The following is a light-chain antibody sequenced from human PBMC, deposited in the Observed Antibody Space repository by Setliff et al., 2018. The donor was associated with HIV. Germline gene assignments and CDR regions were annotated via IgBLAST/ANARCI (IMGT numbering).Light chain of an antibody. V-gene: IGLV2-18*02. CDR2: EVS. CDR3: ASRTAGSTPYV. Sequence: QSALTQPPSVSGSPGQSVTISCTGTSSDVGYYSRVSWYQQPPGTVPRLMIYEVSSRPSGVPDRFSGSKSGNTASLTISGLQAEDEADYYCASRTAGSTPYVFGTGTKVTVL. CDR1: SSDVGYYSR. J-gene: IGLJ1*01.